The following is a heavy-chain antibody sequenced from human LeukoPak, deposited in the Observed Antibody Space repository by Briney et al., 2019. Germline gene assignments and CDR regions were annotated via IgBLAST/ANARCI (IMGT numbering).Heavy chain of an antibody. CDR1: GGSISSGGYS. J-gene: IGHJ6*03. CDR3: TQVGDFWSGPPHYYMDV. V-gene: IGHV4-61*02. CDR2: IYTSGST. D-gene: IGHD3-3*01. Sequence: SQTLSLTCAVSGGSISSGGYSWSWIRQPAGKGLEWIGRIYTSGSTNYNPSLKSRVTMSVDTSKNQFSLRLTSVTAADTAVYYCTQVGDFWSGPPHYYMDVWGTGTTVTVSS.